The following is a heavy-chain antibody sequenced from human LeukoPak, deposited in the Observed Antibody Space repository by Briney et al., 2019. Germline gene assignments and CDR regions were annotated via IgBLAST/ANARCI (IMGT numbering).Heavy chain of an antibody. D-gene: IGHD3-22*01. CDR2: IHSSGST. V-gene: IGHV4-4*07. CDR1: GGSISSYY. J-gene: IGHJ4*02. Sequence: PSETLSLTCTVSGGSISSYYWSWIRQPAGKGLEWIGRIHSSGSTSYNPSLKSRVTMSVDKSKNQFSLKLSSVTAADTAMYFCARGRGDYFDTSGYFFDYWGQGTLVTISS. CDR3: ARGRGDYFDTSGYFFDY.